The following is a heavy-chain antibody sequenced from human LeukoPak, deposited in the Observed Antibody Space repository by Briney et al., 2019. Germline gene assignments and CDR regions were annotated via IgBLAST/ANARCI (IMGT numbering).Heavy chain of an antibody. V-gene: IGHV1-2*02. CDR2: INPNTGGT. Sequence: ASVKVSCKASGYTFTGYYMHWVRQAPGQGLEWMGWINPNTGGTNYAQKSQGRVTMTRDTSISTAYMEVSSLTSDDTAVYYCARGTFDPWGQGTLVTVSS. CDR1: GYTFTGYY. J-gene: IGHJ5*02. CDR3: ARGTFDP.